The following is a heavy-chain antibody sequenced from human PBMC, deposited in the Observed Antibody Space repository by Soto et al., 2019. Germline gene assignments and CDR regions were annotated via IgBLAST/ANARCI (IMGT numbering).Heavy chain of an antibody. CDR3: TTGIYYDILTGYHNVAY. CDR1: GFNLSHPW. CDR2: IKSKTDGGTA. V-gene: IGHV3-15*01. J-gene: IGHJ4*02. D-gene: IGHD3-9*01. Sequence: GGSLRLSCVASGFNLSHPWMTWVRQAAGKGLEWVGRIKSKTDGGTADYAAPVKGRATISRDDSKNTVYPQMNSLKTEDTAVYYCTTGIYYDILTGYHNVAYWGQGALVTVSS.